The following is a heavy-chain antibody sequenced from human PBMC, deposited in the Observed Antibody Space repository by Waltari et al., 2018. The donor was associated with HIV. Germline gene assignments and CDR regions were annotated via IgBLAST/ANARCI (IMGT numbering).Heavy chain of an antibody. D-gene: IGHD3-16*01. J-gene: IGHJ4*02. CDR1: GFIFSDFA. Sequence: QVQLVESGGGVVRPGRYLRLPCAASGFIFSDFAMHWVRQDTGKGLEWVAVISHEVSKKSYAYSVKGRFTISRDNSKNTLFLQMNSLTTEDTAVYYFARDSYDAGTYGLIDYWGQGTLVTVSS. CDR3: ARDSYDAGTYGLIDY. V-gene: IGHV3-30*03. CDR2: ISHEVSKK.